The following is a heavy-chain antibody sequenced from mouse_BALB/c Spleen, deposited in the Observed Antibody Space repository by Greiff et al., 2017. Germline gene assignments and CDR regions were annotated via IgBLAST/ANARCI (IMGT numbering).Heavy chain of an antibody. CDR2: ISYSGST. V-gene: IGHV3-2*02. D-gene: IGHD2-1*01. CDR1: GYSITSDYA. CDR3: ASLYGNYGAWFAY. Sequence: EVKLMESGPGLVKPSQSLSLTCTVTGYSITSDYAWNWIRQFPGNKLEWMGYISYSGSTSYNPSLKSRISITRDTSKNQFFLQLNSVTTEDTATYYCASLYGNYGAWFAYWGQGTLVTVSA. J-gene: IGHJ3*01.